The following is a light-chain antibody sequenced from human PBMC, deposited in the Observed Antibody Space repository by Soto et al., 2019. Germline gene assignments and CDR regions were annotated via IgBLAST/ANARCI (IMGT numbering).Light chain of an antibody. CDR3: QQYHNWPRT. Sequence: EIVMTQSPDTLSVSPGERATLSCRASQSISSNLAWYQQKPGQPPRLLVYGASTRATGFPARFSGSGSGTQFTLTISSLQSEDFAVYHCQQYHNWPRTFGQGTKVEIK. CDR2: GAS. V-gene: IGKV3-15*01. CDR1: QSISSN. J-gene: IGKJ1*01.